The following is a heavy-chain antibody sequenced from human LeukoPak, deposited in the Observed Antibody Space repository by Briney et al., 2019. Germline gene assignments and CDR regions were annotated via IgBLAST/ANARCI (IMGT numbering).Heavy chain of an antibody. CDR3: AKNLGVAAYDY. D-gene: IGHD6-19*01. CDR2: ISGSGGGT. V-gene: IGHV3-23*01. J-gene: IGHJ4*02. CDR1: GFTFSSYA. Sequence: GGSLRLSCAASGFTFSSYAMTWVRQAPGKGLEWVSAISGSGGGTYYADSVKGRFTISRDNSKNSLYLQMNGLRAEDTAVYYCAKNLGVAAYDYWGQGTLVTVSS.